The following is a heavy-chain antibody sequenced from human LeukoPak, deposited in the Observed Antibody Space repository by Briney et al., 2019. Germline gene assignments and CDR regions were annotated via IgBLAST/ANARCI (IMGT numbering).Heavy chain of an antibody. CDR2: IRYDGNNK. D-gene: IGHD2-15*01. J-gene: IGHJ4*02. V-gene: IGHV3-30*02. Sequence: GGSLRLSCAASGFTFSNYGMHWVRQAPGKGLEWVAFIRYDGNNKYYAGSVKGRFTISRDNSKNTLYLQMNSLRAEDTAVYYCAKASRYCSGSNCYSHYLDYWGQGTLVTVSS. CDR1: GFTFSNYG. CDR3: AKASRYCSGSNCYSHYLDY.